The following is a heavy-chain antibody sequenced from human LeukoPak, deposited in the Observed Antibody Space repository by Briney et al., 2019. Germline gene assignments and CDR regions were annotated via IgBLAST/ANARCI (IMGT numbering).Heavy chain of an antibody. CDR3: AASSYDSSGYTT. D-gene: IGHD3-22*01. J-gene: IGHJ5*02. CDR1: GFTFTSSA. CDR2: IVVGSGNT. V-gene: IGHV1-58*01. Sequence: ASVKVSCTASGFTFTSSAVQWVRQARGQRLEWIGWIVVGSGNTNYAQKFQERVTITRDMSTSTAYMELSSLRSEDTAVYYCAASSYDSSGYTTWGQGTLVTVSS.